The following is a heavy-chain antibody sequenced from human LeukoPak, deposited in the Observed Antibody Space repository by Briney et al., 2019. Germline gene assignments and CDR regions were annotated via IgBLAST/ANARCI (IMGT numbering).Heavy chain of an antibody. D-gene: IGHD3-10*01. Sequence: SETLSLTCIVSVGSMSSYYWIWIRQPPGKGLEWIGYIYYTGNTNYNPSLKSRVTISADTSKNQFSLKLNSVTAADTAVYYCARRARATVRGDYFDYWGQGTLVTVSS. CDR3: ARRARATVRGDYFDY. CDR1: VGSMSSYY. J-gene: IGHJ4*02. V-gene: IGHV4-59*08. CDR2: IYYTGNT.